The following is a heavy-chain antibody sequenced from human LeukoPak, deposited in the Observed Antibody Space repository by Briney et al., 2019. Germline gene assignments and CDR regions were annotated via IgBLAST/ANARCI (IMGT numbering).Heavy chain of an antibody. Sequence: SVKVTRQASGGTFLSYAISWVRQAPGQGLEWMGGIIPICCTANYAQKFRGRVTITADNSTSTAYMELSSLRSEDTAVYYCASSPQGNENYYMDVWGKGTTVTVSS. D-gene: IGHD1-1*01. CDR1: GGTFLSYA. V-gene: IGHV1-69*06. J-gene: IGHJ6*03. CDR2: IIPICCTA. CDR3: ASSPQGNENYYMDV.